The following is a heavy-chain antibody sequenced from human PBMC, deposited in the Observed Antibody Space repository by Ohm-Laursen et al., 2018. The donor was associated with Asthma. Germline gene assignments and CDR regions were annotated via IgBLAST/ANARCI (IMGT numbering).Heavy chain of an antibody. V-gene: IGHV1-69*13. CDR2: IIPIFGTA. J-gene: IGHJ2*01. Sequence: ASVKVSCKVSGYTFTSYDISWVRQAPGQGLEWMGGIIPIFGTANYAQKFQGRVTITADESTSTAYMELSSLRSEDTAVYYCARDLTTVTPQWYFDLWGRGTLVTVSS. CDR1: GYTFTSYD. D-gene: IGHD4-17*01. CDR3: ARDLTTVTPQWYFDL.